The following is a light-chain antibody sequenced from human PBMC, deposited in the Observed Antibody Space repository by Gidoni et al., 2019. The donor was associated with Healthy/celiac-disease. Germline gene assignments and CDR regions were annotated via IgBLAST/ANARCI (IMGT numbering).Light chain of an antibody. CDR1: QSISSY. V-gene: IGKV1-39*01. Sequence: DIQMTQSPSSLSASVGDRVTITCRASQSISSYLNWYQQKPGKAPKLLIYAASSLQSGVPSRFSGSGSGTDFTLTISSLQPEDFATYYCQQSYSNLRYTFGQGTKLEIK. J-gene: IGKJ2*01. CDR2: AAS. CDR3: QQSYSNLRYT.